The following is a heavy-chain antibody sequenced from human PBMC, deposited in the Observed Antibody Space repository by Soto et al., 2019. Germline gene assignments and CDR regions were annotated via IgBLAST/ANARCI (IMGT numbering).Heavy chain of an antibody. V-gene: IGHV4-59*01. Sequence: PSETLSLTCTVSGGSISSDYWSWGRQPPGKGLEWIGYIYYSGSTNYNPSLKSRVTISVDTSKNQFSLKLSSVTAADTAVYYCARDRSSGYYYFDNWGQGTLVTVSS. CDR2: IYYSGST. CDR1: GGSISSDY. D-gene: IGHD3-22*01. J-gene: IGHJ4*02. CDR3: ARDRSSGYYYFDN.